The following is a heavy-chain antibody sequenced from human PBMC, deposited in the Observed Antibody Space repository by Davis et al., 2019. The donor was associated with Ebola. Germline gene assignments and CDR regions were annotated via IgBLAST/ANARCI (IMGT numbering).Heavy chain of an antibody. CDR1: GLSVSDAW. CDR3: TTDRGIGSRPLFDW. CDR2: IKSKRDGGTT. D-gene: IGHD3-10*01. V-gene: IGHV3-15*01. Sequence: PGGSLRLSCAVSGLSVSDAWMGWVRQVPGKGLESIGRIKSKRDGGTTDYAAPVKDRFIISRDESKNTVSLQMDSLIIEDTAVYFCTTDRGIGSRPLFDWWGQGTLVSVSS. J-gene: IGHJ4*02.